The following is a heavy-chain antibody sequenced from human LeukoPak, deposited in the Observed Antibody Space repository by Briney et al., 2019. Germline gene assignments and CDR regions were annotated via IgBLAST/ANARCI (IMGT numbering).Heavy chain of an antibody. Sequence: GGSLRLSCAASGFSFSNYGMHWVRQAPGKGLEWVAFIRFDGSNKYYADSVKGRFTISRDNSKNTLYLQMNSLRAEDTAVFYCAKDRGRDIAAAGPDYWGQGTLVTVSS. CDR1: GFSFSNYG. J-gene: IGHJ4*02. CDR2: IRFDGSNK. D-gene: IGHD6-13*01. CDR3: AKDRGRDIAAAGPDY. V-gene: IGHV3-30*02.